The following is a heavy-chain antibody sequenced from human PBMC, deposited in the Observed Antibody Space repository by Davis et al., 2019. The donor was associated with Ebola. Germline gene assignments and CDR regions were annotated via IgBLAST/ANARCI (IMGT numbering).Heavy chain of an antibody. J-gene: IGHJ4*02. CDR3: AKDSSYYDFWSGSPDY. V-gene: IGHV3-23*01. CDR1: GFTFSSYA. Sequence: GESLKISCAASGFTFSSYAMSWVRQAPGKGLEWVSAISGSGGSTYYADSVKGRFTISRDNSKNTLYLQMNSLRAEDTAVYYCAKDSSYYDFWSGSPDYWGQGTLVTVSS. CDR2: ISGSGGST. D-gene: IGHD3-3*01.